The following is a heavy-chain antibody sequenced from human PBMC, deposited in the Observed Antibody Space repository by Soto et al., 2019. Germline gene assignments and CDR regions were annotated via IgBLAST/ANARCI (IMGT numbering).Heavy chain of an antibody. J-gene: IGHJ3*02. V-gene: IGHV1-2*02. CDR1: GYPVTAYY. CDR3: ARGGGVGVAGSAAFDM. Sequence: QLHLVQSGAVVKKPGASVTVSCSASGYPVTAYYMHWVRQAPGRGLEWMGGINPATGAAKYTQTFQGRVTRTRDTSTGTVFMELGGLTSEDTAVFYCARGGGVGVAGSAAFDMWGQGTLVTVSS. CDR2: INPATGAA. D-gene: IGHD3-3*01.